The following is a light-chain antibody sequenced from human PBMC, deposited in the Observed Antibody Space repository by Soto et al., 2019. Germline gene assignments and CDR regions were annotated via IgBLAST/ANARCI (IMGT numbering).Light chain of an antibody. V-gene: IGKV3-20*01. CDR3: QQHAVSMYT. Sequence: ENVLTQSPGTLSLSPGERATLSCRASQTVSTNYLAWYQQKPGQAPRLLIYVASTRATGIPDRFSGSGSGTDFTLTISRLEPEDFAVYYCQQHAVSMYTFGQGTKLEIK. CDR1: QTVSTNY. CDR2: VAS. J-gene: IGKJ2*01.